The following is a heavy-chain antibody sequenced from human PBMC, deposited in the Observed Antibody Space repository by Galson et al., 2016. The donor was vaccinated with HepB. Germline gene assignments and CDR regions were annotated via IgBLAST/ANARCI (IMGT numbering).Heavy chain of an antibody. CDR1: VGSISNYY. Sequence: SETLSLTCTISVGSISNYYWTWIRQPPEKGLEWLGYISYSGSTKNNPSLKTRVTMSVDTSKTQLSLKLSSVTASDTAMYYCARMPDSWGQGTLVTVSS. D-gene: IGHD2-2*01. CDR3: ARMPDS. V-gene: IGHV4-59*08. J-gene: IGHJ4*02. CDR2: ISYSGST.